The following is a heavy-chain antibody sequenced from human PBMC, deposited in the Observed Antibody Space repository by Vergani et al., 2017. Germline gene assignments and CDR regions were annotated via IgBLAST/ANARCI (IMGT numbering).Heavy chain of an antibody. V-gene: IGHV3-15*01. Sequence: EVQLVESGGGLVKPGGSLRLSCAASGFTFSNAWMSWVRQAPGKGLEWVGRIKSKTDGGTTDYAAPVKGRFTISRDDSKNTLYLQMNSLKTEDTAVYYCAKAPLYCSSTSCYYYYYYMDVWGKGTTVTVSS. D-gene: IGHD2-2*01. J-gene: IGHJ6*03. CDR3: AKAPLYCSSTSCYYYYYYMDV. CDR2: IKSKTDGGTT. CDR1: GFTFSNAW.